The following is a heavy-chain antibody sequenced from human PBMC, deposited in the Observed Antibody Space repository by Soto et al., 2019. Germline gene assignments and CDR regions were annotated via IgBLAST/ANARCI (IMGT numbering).Heavy chain of an antibody. CDR2: INPNSGCT. Sequence: ASVKVSCKASGYTFTGYYMHWVRQAPGQGLEWMGWINPNSGCTNYAQKFQGRVTMTRDTSISTAYMELSRLRSDDTAVYYCARGVTMVRGVIMVYYYYGMDVWGQGTTVTVSS. V-gene: IGHV1-2*02. CDR3: ARGVTMVRGVIMVYYYYGMDV. D-gene: IGHD3-10*01. J-gene: IGHJ6*02. CDR1: GYTFTGYY.